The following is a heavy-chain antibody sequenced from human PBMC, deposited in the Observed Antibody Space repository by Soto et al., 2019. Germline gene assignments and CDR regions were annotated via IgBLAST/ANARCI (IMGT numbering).Heavy chain of an antibody. V-gene: IGHV4-59*01. CDR2: VYYSGST. CDR1: GGSISTYY. J-gene: IGHJ6*03. Sequence: QVQLQESGPGLVKPSETLSLTCTVSGGSISTYYWSWVRQPPGKGLEWIGYVYYSGSTNYNPSLKRRVTMTVDTATNQFSRKLTSVTAADTAMYYCARGGRSAYYYYMGVWGKGTTVTVSS. CDR3: ARGGRSAYYYYMGV.